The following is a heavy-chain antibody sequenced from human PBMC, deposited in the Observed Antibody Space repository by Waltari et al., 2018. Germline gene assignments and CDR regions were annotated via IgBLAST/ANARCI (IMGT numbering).Heavy chain of an antibody. V-gene: IGHV4-59*01. Sequence: QVQLQESGPGLVKPSETLSLTCTVSGGSISSYYWSWIRQPSGKGLEWIGYIYYSGSTNYNPSLKSRVTISVDTSKNQFSLKLSSVTAADTAVYYCARSSYGDLDAFDIWGQGTMVTVSS. D-gene: IGHD4-17*01. CDR2: IYYSGST. J-gene: IGHJ3*02. CDR1: GGSISSYY. CDR3: ARSSYGDLDAFDI.